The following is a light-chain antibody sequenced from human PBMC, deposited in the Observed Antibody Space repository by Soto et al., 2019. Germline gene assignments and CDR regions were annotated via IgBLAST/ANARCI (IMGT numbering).Light chain of an antibody. V-gene: IGKV1-39*01. CDR3: YQSYSTPYP. CDR1: QSISSY. CDR2: AAS. Sequence: DIQMTQSPSSLSASVGDRVTITCRASQSISSYLNWYQQKPGKAPKLLIYAASSLQSGVPSRFSGSGSGTDYTLTISILQPVDVATYYCYQSYSTPYPFGQGTMLLIK. J-gene: IGKJ2*01.